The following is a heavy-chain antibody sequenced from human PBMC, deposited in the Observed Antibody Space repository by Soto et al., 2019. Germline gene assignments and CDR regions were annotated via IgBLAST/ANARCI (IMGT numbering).Heavy chain of an antibody. D-gene: IGHD6-13*01. J-gene: IGHJ3*02. Sequence: ASVKVSCKASGYTVTSYGISWVRQAPGQGLEWMGWISAYNGNTNYAQKLQGRVTMTTDTSTSTAYMELRSLRSDDTAVYYCARVEYSSSWSYLGDAFDIWGQGTMVTVSS. CDR1: GYTVTSYG. V-gene: IGHV1-18*04. CDR3: ARVEYSSSWSYLGDAFDI. CDR2: ISAYNGNT.